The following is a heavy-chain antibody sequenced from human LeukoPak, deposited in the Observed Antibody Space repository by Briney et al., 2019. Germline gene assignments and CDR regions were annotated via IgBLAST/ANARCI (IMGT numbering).Heavy chain of an antibody. CDR3: ARAPHWNYFDD. D-gene: IGHD1-1*01. V-gene: IGHV4-61*01. Sequence: PSETLSLTCTVSGGSINSGSYCWSWIRQRPGKGLEWIGYISYSGSTNYNPSLKSRVTISLDGSQSQFSLNLNSVTAADTAVYFCARAPHWNYFDDWGQGTLVTVSS. CDR2: ISYSGST. J-gene: IGHJ4*02. CDR1: GGSINSGSYC.